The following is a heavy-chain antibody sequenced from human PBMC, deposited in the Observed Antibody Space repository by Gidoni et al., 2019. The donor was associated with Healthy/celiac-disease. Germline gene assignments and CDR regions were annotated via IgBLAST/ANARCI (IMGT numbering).Heavy chain of an antibody. CDR1: GFTFSSYG. D-gene: IGHD6-19*01. V-gene: IGHV3-33*01. Sequence: QVQLVESGGGVVQPGRSLRLSCAASGFTFSSYGMHWVRQAPGKGLEWVAVIWYDGSNKYYADSVKGRFTISRDNSKNTLYLQMNSLRAEDTAVYYCAREVHIAVAGMGRDYFDYWGQGTLVTVSS. J-gene: IGHJ4*02. CDR3: AREVHIAVAGMGRDYFDY. CDR2: IWYDGSNK.